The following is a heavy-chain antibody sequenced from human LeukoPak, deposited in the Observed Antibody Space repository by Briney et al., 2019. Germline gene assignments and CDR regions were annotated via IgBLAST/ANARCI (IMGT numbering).Heavy chain of an antibody. Sequence: ASVKVSCKASGYTFTGYYMHWVRQAPGQGLEWLGWISPDSGGTNFAQKFQGRVTMTRDTSISTAYMELSSLRSDDTAVYYCARVARYDTGWHGVWDYWGQGTLVTVSS. J-gene: IGHJ4*02. D-gene: IGHD6-19*01. CDR2: ISPDSGGT. CDR3: ARVARYDTGWHGVWDY. V-gene: IGHV1-2*02. CDR1: GYTFTGYY.